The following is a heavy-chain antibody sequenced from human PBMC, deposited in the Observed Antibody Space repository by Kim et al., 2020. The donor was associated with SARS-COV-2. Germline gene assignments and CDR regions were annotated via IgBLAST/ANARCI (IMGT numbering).Heavy chain of an antibody. CDR1: GFTVSSNY. D-gene: IGHD6-19*01. Sequence: GGSLRLSCAASGFTVSSNYMSWVRQAPGKGLEWVSVIYSGGNTYYADSVKGRFTISRDSSKNTLYLQMNSLRAEDTAVYYCARDRTSVSYSSGWCFDYWGQGTLVTVSS. J-gene: IGHJ4*02. V-gene: IGHV3-66*01. CDR2: IYSGGNT. CDR3: ARDRTSVSYSSGWCFDY.